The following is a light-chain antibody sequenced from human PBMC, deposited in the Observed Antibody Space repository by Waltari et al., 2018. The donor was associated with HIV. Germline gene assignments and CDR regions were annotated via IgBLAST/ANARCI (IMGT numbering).Light chain of an antibody. J-gene: IGKJ1*01. CDR1: QSLLLNFNNKTY. CDR2: WAS. V-gene: IGKV4-1*01. CDR3: QQCYSTPWT. Sequence: DIVMTQSPASLAVSLGERATINCKSNQSLLLNFNNKTYLTWYQKKPGQSPKLLLYWASTRESGVPDRFSGSGSGTDFNLTISSLQAEDVATYYCQQCYSTPWTFGRGTKVEI.